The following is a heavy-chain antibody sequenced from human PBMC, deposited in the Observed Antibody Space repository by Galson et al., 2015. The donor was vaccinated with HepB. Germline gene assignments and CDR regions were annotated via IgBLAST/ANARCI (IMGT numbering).Heavy chain of an antibody. Sequence: SLRLSCAASGFSFSDYTMRWVRQTPGRGLQWLSCISTNGANIRYADSVKGRFTIARDNAKNALWLQMNSLGAEDAGVYYCATVKVGRCSYWTFEIWGQGTLVTVSS. CDR1: GFSFSDYT. D-gene: IGHD1-1*01. J-gene: IGHJ3*02. V-gene: IGHV3-11*04. CDR2: ISTNGANI. CDR3: ATVKVGRCSYWTFEI.